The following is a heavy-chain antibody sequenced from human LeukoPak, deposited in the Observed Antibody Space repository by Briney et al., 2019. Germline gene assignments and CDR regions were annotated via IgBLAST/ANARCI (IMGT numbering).Heavy chain of an antibody. D-gene: IGHD4-17*01. CDR3: ARKSPYRRTVTILVY. CDR2: INPSGGST. CDR1: GYTFSSFY. J-gene: IGHJ4*02. V-gene: IGHV1-46*01. Sequence: ASVTVSCKPSGYTFSSFYVQSGSQAPGQGLEWMGIINPSGGSTSYAQKFQGRVTMTRDTSTSTVYMELSSLRSEDTAVYYCARKSPYRRTVTILVYWGQGTLVTVSS.